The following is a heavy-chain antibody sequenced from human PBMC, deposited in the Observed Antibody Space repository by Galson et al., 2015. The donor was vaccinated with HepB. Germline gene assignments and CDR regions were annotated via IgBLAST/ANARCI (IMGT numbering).Heavy chain of an antibody. CDR3: AKAVTNWYFDL. D-gene: IGHD4-23*01. CDR1: GFTFSSYG. V-gene: IGHV3-30*18. Sequence: SLRLSCAASGFTFSSYGMHWVRQAPGKGLEWVAVISYDGSNKYYADSVKGRFTISRDNSKNTLYLQMNSLRAEDTAVYYCAKAVTNWYFDLWGRGTLVTVSS. J-gene: IGHJ2*01. CDR2: ISYDGSNK.